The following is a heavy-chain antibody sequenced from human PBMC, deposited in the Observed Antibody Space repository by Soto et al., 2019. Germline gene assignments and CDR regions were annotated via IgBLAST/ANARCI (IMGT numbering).Heavy chain of an antibody. CDR3: AHRVLRAVFGLVTTTAIYFDF. V-gene: IGHV2-5*02. CDR1: GFSLTTSEVG. J-gene: IGHJ4*02. D-gene: IGHD3-3*01. CDR2: IYWDDDK. Sequence: QITLNESGPTVVKPTETLTLTCTFSGFSLTTSEVGVGWVRQSPGKAPEWLAFIYWDDDKRYSTSLNSRLTITKDTSKNQVVLTMANVDPADTATYYCAHRVLRAVFGLVTTTAIYFDFWGQGTPVVVSS.